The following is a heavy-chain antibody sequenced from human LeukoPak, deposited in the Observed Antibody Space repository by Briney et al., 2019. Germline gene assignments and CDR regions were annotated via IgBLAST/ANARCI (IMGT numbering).Heavy chain of an antibody. CDR2: INTNTGNP. Sequence: ASVKVPCKASGGTFSSYAISWVRQAPGQGLEWMGRINTNTGNPTHAQGFTGRFVFSLDTSVTTAYLQISSLKAEDTAVYYCVRRYSSGYVDYWGQGTLVTVSS. CDR1: GGTFSSYA. D-gene: IGHD3-22*01. CDR3: VRRYSSGYVDY. J-gene: IGHJ4*02. V-gene: IGHV7-4-1*02.